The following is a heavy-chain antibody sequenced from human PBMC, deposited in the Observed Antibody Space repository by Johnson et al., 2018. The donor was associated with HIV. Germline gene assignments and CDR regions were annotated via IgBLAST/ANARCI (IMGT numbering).Heavy chain of an antibody. CDR2: IWYDGSNK. D-gene: IGHD5-12*01. J-gene: IGHJ3*02. CDR3: ASEVYRDAFDI. Sequence: QVQLVESGGGVVQPGRSLRLSCAVSQFTFGRYGMYWVRQAPGKGLEWVAVIWYDGSNKYYANSVKGRFTISRDNSKNTLYLQMGSLRAEDMAVYYCASEVYRDAFDIWGQGTMVTVSS. V-gene: IGHV3-33*08. CDR1: QFTFGRYG.